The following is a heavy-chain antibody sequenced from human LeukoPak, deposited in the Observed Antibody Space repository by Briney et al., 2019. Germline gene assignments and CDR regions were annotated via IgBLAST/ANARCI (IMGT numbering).Heavy chain of an antibody. V-gene: IGHV4-39*01. J-gene: IGHJ4*02. Sequence: SETLSLTCTVSGGSISSSSYYWGWIRQPPGQGLEWIGSIYYSGSTYYNPSLKSRVTISVDTSKNQFSLKLSSVTAADTAVYYCARCVQQLPDYWGQGTLVTVSS. CDR2: IYYSGST. D-gene: IGHD6-13*01. CDR3: ARCVQQLPDY. CDR1: GGSISSSSYY.